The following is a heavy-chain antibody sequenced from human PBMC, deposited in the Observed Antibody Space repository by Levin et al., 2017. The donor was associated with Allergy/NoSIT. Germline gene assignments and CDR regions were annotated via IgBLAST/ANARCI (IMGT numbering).Heavy chain of an antibody. D-gene: IGHD2-15*01. CDR3: ARAREHCSGGSCYFLRPYYYYYMDV. CDR1: GFTFSSYS. V-gene: IGHV3-21*01. CDR2: ISSSSSYI. J-gene: IGHJ6*03. Sequence: GESLKISCAASGFTFSSYSMNWVRQAPGKGLEWVSSISSSSSYIYYADSVKGRFTISRDNAKNSLYLQMNSLRAEDTAVYYCARAREHCSGGSCYFLRPYYYYYMDVWGKGTTVTVSS.